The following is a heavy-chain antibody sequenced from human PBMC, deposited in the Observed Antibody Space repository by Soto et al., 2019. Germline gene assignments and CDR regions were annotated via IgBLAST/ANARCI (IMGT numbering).Heavy chain of an antibody. CDR1: GGPLRGYY. CDR2: INPSAGT. Sequence: SETLSLTCAVYGGPLRGYYWSWIRQPPGKGLEWIGEINPSAGTNYNPSLKSRVTISLDTSKNHFSLNLRSATAADTALYYCTRGRMTLDVWGQGTMVTVSS. J-gene: IGHJ3*01. CDR3: TRGRMTLDV. V-gene: IGHV4-34*01. D-gene: IGHD2-21*02.